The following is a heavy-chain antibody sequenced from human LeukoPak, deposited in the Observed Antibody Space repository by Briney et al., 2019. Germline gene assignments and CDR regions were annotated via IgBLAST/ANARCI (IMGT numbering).Heavy chain of an antibody. CDR3: ARDLGYCTNGVCHTRFDY. J-gene: IGHJ4*02. D-gene: IGHD2-8*01. CDR1: GFSISAYA. V-gene: IGHV3-23*01. CDR2: VNGNGGST. Sequence: GGSLRLSCAASGFSISAYAMSWVRQAPGKGLEWVSGVNGNGGSTSYADSVKGRFTIFRDNSKNTVYLQMNSLRAEDTAVYYCARDLGYCTNGVCHTRFDYWGQGTLVAVSS.